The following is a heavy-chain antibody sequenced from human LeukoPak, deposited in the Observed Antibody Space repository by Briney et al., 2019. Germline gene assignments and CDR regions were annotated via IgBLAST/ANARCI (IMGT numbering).Heavy chain of an antibody. J-gene: IGHJ3*02. CDR2: IYYSGST. V-gene: IGHV4-59*06. Sequence: SETLSLTCTVSGGSISSYHWSWIRQPPGKGLEWIGYIYYSGSTYYNPSLKSRVTISVDTSKNQFSLKLSSVTAADTAVYYCARDSNPSDAFDIWGQGTMVTVSS. CDR1: GGSISSYH. D-gene: IGHD5-24*01. CDR3: ARDSNPSDAFDI.